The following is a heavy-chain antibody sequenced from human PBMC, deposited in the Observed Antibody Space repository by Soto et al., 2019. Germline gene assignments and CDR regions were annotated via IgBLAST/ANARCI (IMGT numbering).Heavy chain of an antibody. J-gene: IGHJ6*02. CDR1: GFTFSNAW. CDR2: IKRKTDGGTT. D-gene: IGHD3-22*01. Sequence: GGSLRLSCAASGFTFSNAWMNWVRQAPGKGLEWVGRIKRKTDGGTTDYAAPVKGRFTISRDDSKNTLYLQMNSLKTEDTAVYYCTTGIVVVIRSGMDVWGQGTTVTVSS. CDR3: TTGIVVVIRSGMDV. V-gene: IGHV3-15*01.